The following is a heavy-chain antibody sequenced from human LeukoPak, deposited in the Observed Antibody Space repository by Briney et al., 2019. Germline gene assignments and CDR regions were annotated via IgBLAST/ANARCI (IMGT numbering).Heavy chain of an antibody. Sequence: SETLSLTCTVSGGSISSYDCSWIRQPPGQGLEWMGYIYYSWSTSNYPYLKSRVTISVDTSKNQFSLKLSSVTAADTAVYYCARGRKSSSWYQTQSSWYGMDVWGQGTTVTVSS. V-gene: IGHV4-59*01. CDR1: GGSISSYD. CDR2: IYYSWST. CDR3: ARGRKSSSWYQTQSSWYGMDV. D-gene: IGHD6-13*01. J-gene: IGHJ6*02.